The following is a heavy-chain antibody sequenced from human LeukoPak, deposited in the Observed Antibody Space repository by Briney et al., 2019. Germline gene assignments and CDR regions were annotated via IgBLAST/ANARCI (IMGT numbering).Heavy chain of an antibody. Sequence: PSQTLSLTCAVYGGSFSGYYWSWIRQPPGKGLEWIGEINHSGSTNYNPSLKSRVTISVDTSKNQFSLKLSSVTAADTAVYYCARHYSYVDYWGQGTLVTVSS. J-gene: IGHJ4*02. CDR1: GGSFSGYY. D-gene: IGHD5-18*01. V-gene: IGHV4-34*01. CDR2: INHSGST. CDR3: ARHYSYVDY.